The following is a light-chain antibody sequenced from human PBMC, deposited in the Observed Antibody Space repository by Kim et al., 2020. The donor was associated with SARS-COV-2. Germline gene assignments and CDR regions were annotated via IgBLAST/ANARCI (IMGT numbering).Light chain of an antibody. CDR1: GSNIGAGFD. CDR3: QSYDSSLSGYV. V-gene: IGLV1-40*01. Sequence: QRVTLTCTGSGSNIGAGFDVHWYQKLPGTAPNLLIFDNTNRPSGVPDRFSGSKSGTSASLAITGLQAEDEADYYCQSYDSSLSGYVFGTGTKVTVL. J-gene: IGLJ1*01. CDR2: DNT.